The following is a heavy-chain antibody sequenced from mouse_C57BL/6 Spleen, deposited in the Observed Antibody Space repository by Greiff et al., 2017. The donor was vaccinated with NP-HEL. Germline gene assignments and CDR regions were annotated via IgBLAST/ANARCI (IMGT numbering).Heavy chain of an antibody. CDR1: GYTFTDYE. CDR3: TSLTTVVKDY. CDR2: IDPETGGT. Sequence: VKLMESGAELVRPGASVTLSCKASGYTFTDYEMHWVKQTPVHGLEWIGAIDPETGGTAYNQKFKGKAILTADKSSSTAYMELRSLTSEDAAVYYCTSLTTVVKDYWGQGTSVTVSS. D-gene: IGHD1-1*01. V-gene: IGHV1-15*01. J-gene: IGHJ4*01.